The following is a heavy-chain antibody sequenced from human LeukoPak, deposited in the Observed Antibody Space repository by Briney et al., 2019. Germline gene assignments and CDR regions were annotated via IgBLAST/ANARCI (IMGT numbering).Heavy chain of an antibody. CDR3: ARGIAARPSPYYYYYYMDV. V-gene: IGHV3-30*02. CDR2: IRNDGSDQ. D-gene: IGHD6-6*01. J-gene: IGHJ6*03. Sequence: GGSLRLSCAASGFTFSRYGMEWVRQAPGKGLEWVAFIRNDGSDQYYADSAKGRFTISRDNAKNSLYLQMNSLRAEDTAVYYCARGIAARPSPYYYYYYMDVWGKGTTVTVSS. CDR1: GFTFSRYG.